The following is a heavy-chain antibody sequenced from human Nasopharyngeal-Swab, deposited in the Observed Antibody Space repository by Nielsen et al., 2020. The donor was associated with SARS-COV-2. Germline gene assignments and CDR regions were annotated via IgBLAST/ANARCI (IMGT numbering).Heavy chain of an antibody. V-gene: IGHV3-64D*06. Sequence: GESLKISCSASGFTFSSYAMHWVRQAPGKGLEYVSAISSNGGSTYYADSVKGRFTISRDNSKNTLYLQMSSLRAEDTAVYYCVKNLVLDTAMADYWGQGTLVTVSS. D-gene: IGHD5-18*01. CDR3: VKNLVLDTAMADY. J-gene: IGHJ4*02. CDR2: ISSNGGST. CDR1: GFTFSSYA.